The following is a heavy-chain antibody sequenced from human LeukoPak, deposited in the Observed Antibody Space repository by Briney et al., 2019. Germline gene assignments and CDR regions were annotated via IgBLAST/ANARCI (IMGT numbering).Heavy chain of an antibody. D-gene: IGHD1-26*01. J-gene: IGHJ4*02. CDR3: ARDLHSGNYYWLDY. CDR2: IYPSGST. CDR1: GGSITNYY. Sequence: DPSETLSLTCTVSGGSITNYYWSWIRQPAGKLLEWIGRIYPSGSTNYNPSLKSRVTMSVDTSKNQLSLKLSSVTAADTAVYYCARDLHSGNYYWLDYWGQGTLVTVSS. V-gene: IGHV4-4*07.